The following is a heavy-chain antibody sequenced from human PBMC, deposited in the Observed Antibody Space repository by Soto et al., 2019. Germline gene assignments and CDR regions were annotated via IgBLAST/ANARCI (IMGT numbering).Heavy chain of an antibody. CDR2: INRDGRTT. V-gene: IGHV3-74*01. CDR3: VRDLYGADDH. Sequence: PGWYLRIASAASGVTFSSYGMRWGRQGPGKGLLGVSRINRDGRTTTYADSVKGRFTISRDNAMNTLYLQMNSLRAEDTAVYYCVRDLYGADDHWGQGA. J-gene: IGHJ4*02. D-gene: IGHD4-17*01. CDR1: GVTFSSYG.